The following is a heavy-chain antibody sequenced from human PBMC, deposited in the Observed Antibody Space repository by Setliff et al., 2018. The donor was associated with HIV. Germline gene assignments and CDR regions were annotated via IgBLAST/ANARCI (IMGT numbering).Heavy chain of an antibody. J-gene: IGHJ4*02. V-gene: IGHV3-20*04. CDR2: MNWNGDAL. CDR3: ARVQYHYDGTVYYIQCPDY. CDR1: GFNFAAYA. D-gene: IGHD3-22*01. Sequence: GGSLRLSCAASGFNFAAYAMSWVRQAPGKGLEWVSGMNWNGDALGYADAVKGRFTISRDNAKNSLHLQMDSLRAEDTAFYYCARVQYHYDGTVYYIQCPDYWGQGTLVTVSS.